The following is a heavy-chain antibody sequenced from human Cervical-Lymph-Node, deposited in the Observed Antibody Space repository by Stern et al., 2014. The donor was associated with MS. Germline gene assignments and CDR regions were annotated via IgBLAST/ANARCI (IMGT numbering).Heavy chain of an antibody. CDR1: NFTVSTSY. Sequence: EVQLVESGGGLIQPGGSLRLSCSVSNFTVSTSYMSWVRQAPGKGLEWVSLLYSGGNSYHAASVKGRVTISRDKSKNTEFLQMNSVGVEDAAGYYCARVWYSGGAYWGQGTRVTVSS. J-gene: IGHJ4*02. V-gene: IGHV3-53*01. CDR3: ARVWYSGGAY. D-gene: IGHD2-15*01. CDR2: LYSGGNS.